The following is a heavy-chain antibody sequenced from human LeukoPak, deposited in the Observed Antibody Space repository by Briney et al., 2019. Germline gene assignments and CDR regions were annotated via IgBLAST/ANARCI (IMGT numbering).Heavy chain of an antibody. CDR1: GGSISSSSYY. CDR3: ATISSGLLGVY. D-gene: IGHD6-19*01. CDR2: IYYSGST. J-gene: IGHJ4*02. Sequence: SETLSLTCTVPGGSISSSSYYWGWIRQPPGKGLEWIGSIYYSGSTYYNPSLKSRVTIPVDTSKNQFSLKLSALTAAYTSVYYFATISSGLLGVYWGQGTLVTVSS. V-gene: IGHV4-39*01.